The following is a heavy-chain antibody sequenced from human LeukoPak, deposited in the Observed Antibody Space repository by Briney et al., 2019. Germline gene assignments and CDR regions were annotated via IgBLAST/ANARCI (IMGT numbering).Heavy chain of an antibody. V-gene: IGHV1-69*05. D-gene: IGHD5-24*01. Sequence: SVKVSCKASGGTFSSYAISWVRQAPGQGLEWMGRIIPIFGTAHYAQKFQGRVTITTDESTSTAYMELSSLRSEDTAVYYCAREMATRPTFDYWGQGTLVTVSS. CDR3: AREMATRPTFDY. CDR1: GGTFSSYA. J-gene: IGHJ4*02. CDR2: IIPIFGTA.